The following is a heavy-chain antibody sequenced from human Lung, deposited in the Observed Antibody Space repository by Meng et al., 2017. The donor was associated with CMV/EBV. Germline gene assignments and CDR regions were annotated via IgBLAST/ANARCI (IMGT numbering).Heavy chain of an antibody. V-gene: IGHV1-18*01. CDR3: ASGTPGRSYCDY. D-gene: IGHD2-15*01. Sequence: VPLLPSGPEVKKPGASVRVSCKASGYTFGSYGICWVRQAPGQGLEWMGWFVNYVDTYPAPKFQGRVTMTTDTHTNTAFMELRSLTSDDTAVYYCASGTPGRSYCDYWGQGTLVTVSS. CDR1: GYTFGSYG. J-gene: IGHJ4*02. CDR2: FVNYVDT.